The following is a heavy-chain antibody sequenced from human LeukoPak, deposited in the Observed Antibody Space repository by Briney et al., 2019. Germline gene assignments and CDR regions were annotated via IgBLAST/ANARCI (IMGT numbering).Heavy chain of an antibody. J-gene: IGHJ4*02. V-gene: IGHV3-30*02. CDR3: AKDVTAWLTIMETSPGD. CDR1: GFTFSSFG. Sequence: GGSLRLSCAASGFTFSSFGMHWVRQAPGKGLEWVAFIRYDGSNEYYADSVKGRFTISREESKNTLYLQMNSLRPEDTAIYYCAKDVTAWLTIMETSPGDWGQGTLVTVSS. CDR2: IRYDGSNE. D-gene: IGHD2-8*01.